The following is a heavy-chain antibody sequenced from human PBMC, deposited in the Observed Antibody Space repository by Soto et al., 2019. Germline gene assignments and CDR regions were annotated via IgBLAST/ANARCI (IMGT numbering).Heavy chain of an antibody. V-gene: IGHV4-59*08. CDR2: IYYSGST. J-gene: IGHJ4*01. CDR1: GVSISYSY. Sequence: QVLLRESGPGLVKPSETLSLTCTVSGVSISYSYWAWIRQTPGKGLEWIGHIYYSGSTNYGPSLKGRVTISVDTSKNQFSLSLSSVTAADTAVYYCARRWKRDGFDYDFFDYWGHGRLVSVSS. D-gene: IGHD5-12*01. CDR3: ARRWKRDGFDYDFFDY.